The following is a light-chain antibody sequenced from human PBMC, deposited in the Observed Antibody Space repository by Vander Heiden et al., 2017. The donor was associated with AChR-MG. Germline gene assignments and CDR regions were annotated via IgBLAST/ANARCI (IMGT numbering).Light chain of an antibody. CDR1: QTVHIW. CDR3: QQYNTYPHT. Sequence: DIQVTQSPFTLSASVGDRVTITCRASQTVHIWLAWYQQKPGKAPSLLIYRASTLGSGVPSRFSGSGSGTEFTLTISRLQPDDSATYYCQQYNTYPHTFGQRTKLEIK. V-gene: IGKV1-5*03. CDR2: RAS. J-gene: IGKJ2*01.